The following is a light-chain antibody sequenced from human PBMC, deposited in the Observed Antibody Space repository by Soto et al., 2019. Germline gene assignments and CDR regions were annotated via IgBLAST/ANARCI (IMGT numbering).Light chain of an antibody. J-gene: IGKJ2*01. Sequence: DVVMTQTPLSSPVPLGQPASISCSSSQSLENSDGNTYLNWLHQRPGQPPRLLIYKVSHRFSGVPDRFSGSGAGTDFTLKISRVEAEDVGIYYCMQATHYRPYTFGPGTKLEIK. V-gene: IGKV2-24*01. CDR1: QSLENSDGNTY. CDR2: KVS. CDR3: MQATHYRPYT.